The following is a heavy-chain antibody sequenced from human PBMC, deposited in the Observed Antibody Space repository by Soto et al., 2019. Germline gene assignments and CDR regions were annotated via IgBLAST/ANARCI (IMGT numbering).Heavy chain of an antibody. J-gene: IGHJ5*02. V-gene: IGHV4-39*01. CDR2: IYYSGSD. CDR3: ARLHCNSPNCVPLEP. Sequence: SETLSLTCSVSGGSISSGNYYWGWIRQPPGKGLEWIGSIYYSGSDYYSPSLKSRVTMSVDTSKKQLSLELRSVTAADTAVYYCARLHCNSPNCVPLEPWGQGTLVTVSS. D-gene: IGHD2-2*01. CDR1: GGSISSGNYY.